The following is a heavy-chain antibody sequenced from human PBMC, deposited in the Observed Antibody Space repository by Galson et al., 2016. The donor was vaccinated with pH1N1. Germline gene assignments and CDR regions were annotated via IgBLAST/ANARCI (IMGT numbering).Heavy chain of an antibody. CDR1: GYTFTSFY. D-gene: IGHD5-12*01. J-gene: IGHJ4*02. CDR3: AKAADLSAYDLDYFYY. Sequence: SVKVSCKASGYTFTSFYIHWVRQAPGQGLEWMGRINPNRGDSNFAQKFQGRVAMTSDTSISTAYMELSSLRSDDTAFYYCAKAADLSAYDLDYFYYWGQGTLVTVSS. CDR2: INPNRGDS. V-gene: IGHV1-2*06.